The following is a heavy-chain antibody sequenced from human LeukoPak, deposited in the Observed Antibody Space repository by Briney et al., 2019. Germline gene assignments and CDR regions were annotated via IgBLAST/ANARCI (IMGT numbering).Heavy chain of an antibody. CDR3: ATPPMVRGG. CDR2: IYYSGST. D-gene: IGHD3-10*01. J-gene: IGHJ4*02. Sequence: PSETLSLTCTVSGGSISSYYWSWIRQPPGKGLEWIGYIYYSGSTNYNPSLKSRVTISVDTSRNQFSLKLSSVTAADTAVYYCATPPMVRGGWGQGTLVTVSS. V-gene: IGHV4-59*12. CDR1: GGSISSYY.